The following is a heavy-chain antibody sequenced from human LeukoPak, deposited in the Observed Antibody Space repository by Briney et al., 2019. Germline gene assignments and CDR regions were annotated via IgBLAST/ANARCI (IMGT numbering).Heavy chain of an antibody. J-gene: IGHJ4*02. D-gene: IGHD3-10*01. Sequence: GGTLRLSCAASGFIFSSYAMSWVRQAPGKGLEWVSGISGSGGGGTTHYADSVKGRFTISRDNSKNTLYLQMNSLGAEDTAVYYCAKDGVRHSGTYYNYFDYWGQGTLGTVSS. V-gene: IGHV3-23*01. CDR3: AKDGVRHSGTYYNYFDY. CDR2: ISGSGGGGTT. CDR1: GFIFSSYA.